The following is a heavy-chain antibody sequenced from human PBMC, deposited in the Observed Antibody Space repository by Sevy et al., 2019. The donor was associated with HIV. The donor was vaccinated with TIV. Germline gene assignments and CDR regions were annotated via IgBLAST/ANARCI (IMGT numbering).Heavy chain of an antibody. CDR1: GGSITSLY. V-gene: IGHV4-59*08. CDR2: IYYNVNI. D-gene: IGHD1-26*01. Sequence: SETLSLTCTVSGGSITSLYWNWIRQPPGKGLEWIANIYYNVNINYNPSLKSRFTLSLDTSKNQFSLRLSSVTAADTAMYYCAGENAWGRGYSWGQGTLVTVSS. J-gene: IGHJ4*02. CDR3: AGENAWGRGYS.